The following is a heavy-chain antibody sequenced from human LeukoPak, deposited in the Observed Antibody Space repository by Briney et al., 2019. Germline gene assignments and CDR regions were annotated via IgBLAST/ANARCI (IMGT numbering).Heavy chain of an antibody. CDR1: GFSFSSYW. J-gene: IGHJ4*02. CDR2: ISDDGSYT. V-gene: IGHV3-74*01. CDR3: ASFGISWRSSY. D-gene: IGHD2-21*01. Sequence: QPGGSLRLSCAASGFSFSSYWVHWVRQAPGKGLVWVSRISDDGSYTSNVDSVKGRFTISRDNVNNMLYLHMNSLRAEDTAVYYCASFGISWRSSYWGQGTLVTVSS.